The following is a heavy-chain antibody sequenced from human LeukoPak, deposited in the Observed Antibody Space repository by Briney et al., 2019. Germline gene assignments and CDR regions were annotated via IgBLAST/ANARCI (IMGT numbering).Heavy chain of an antibody. J-gene: IGHJ4*02. CDR2: IYYSGVT. Sequence: PSETLSLTCTVSGGSISSRAYYWTWIRQPPGKGLEWIGTIYYSGVTYYNPSLKSRVTISVDTSKNQFSLGLYSVTAADTAVFYCARHGRGRHWDFDYWGQGTLVTVSS. V-gene: IGHV4-39*01. CDR3: ARHGRGRHWDFDY. CDR1: GGSISSRAYY. D-gene: IGHD7-27*01.